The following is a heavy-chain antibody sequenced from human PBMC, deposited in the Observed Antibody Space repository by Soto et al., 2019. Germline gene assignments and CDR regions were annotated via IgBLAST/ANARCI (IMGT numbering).Heavy chain of an antibody. CDR3: TKARYCSGGSCYYFDY. D-gene: IGHD2-15*01. CDR2: IRSKAYGGTT. CDR1: GFTFGDYA. Sequence: LRLSCTASGFTFGDYAMSWFRQAPGKGLEWVGFIRSKAYGGTTEYAASVKGRFTISRDDSKSIAYLQMNSLKTEDTAVYYCTKARYCSGGSCYYFDYWGQGTLVTVSS. V-gene: IGHV3-49*03. J-gene: IGHJ4*02.